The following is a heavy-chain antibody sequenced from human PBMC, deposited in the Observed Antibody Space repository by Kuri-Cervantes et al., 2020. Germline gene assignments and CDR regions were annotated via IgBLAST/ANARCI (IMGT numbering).Heavy chain of an antibody. CDR2: VSHGGST. D-gene: IGHD3-22*01. Sequence: GSLRLSCAVFGASFSGHHWSWIRQSPGKGLEWIGEVSHGGSTNFSPSLESRVTMSVDTSKKQFSLKLASVTAADTAVYYCARGVYDSSGYYYYYMDVWGKGTTVTVSS. V-gene: IGHV4-34*01. J-gene: IGHJ6*03. CDR1: GASFSGHH. CDR3: ARGVYDSSGYYYYYMDV.